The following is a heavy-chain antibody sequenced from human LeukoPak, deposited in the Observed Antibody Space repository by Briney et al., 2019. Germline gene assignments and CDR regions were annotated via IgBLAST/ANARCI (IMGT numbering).Heavy chain of an antibody. CDR3: ARDRCSSGCPHDY. J-gene: IGHJ4*02. D-gene: IGHD6-19*01. CDR1: GFTFSSYS. V-gene: IGHV3-21*01. Sequence: PGGSLRLSCAASGFTFSSYSMNWVRQAPGKGLEWVSSISSSSSYIYYADSVKGRFTISRDNAKNSLYLQMNSLRAEDTAVYYCARDRCSSGCPHDYWGQGTLVTVS. CDR2: ISSSSSYI.